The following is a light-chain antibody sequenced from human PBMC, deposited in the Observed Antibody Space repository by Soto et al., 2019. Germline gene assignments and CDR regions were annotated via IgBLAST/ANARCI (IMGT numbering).Light chain of an antibody. CDR2: DAS. Sequence: DIQMTQSPSTRSASVVDRVTITFRASQSISNWLAWYQQKPGKAPKALIYDASSLESGVPSRFSGSGSATEFILTISSLQPDDFATYHCQHYGGVWTFGQGTKVDIK. V-gene: IGKV1-5*01. CDR1: QSISNW. J-gene: IGKJ1*01. CDR3: QHYGGVWT.